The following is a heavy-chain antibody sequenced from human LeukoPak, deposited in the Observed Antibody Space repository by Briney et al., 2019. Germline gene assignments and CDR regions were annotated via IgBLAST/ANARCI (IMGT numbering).Heavy chain of an antibody. Sequence: ETLSLTCAVYGGSFSGYYWSWIRQPPGKGLEWIGEINHSGSTNYNPSLKSRVTISVDTSKNQFSLKLSSVTAADTAVYYCARHGGLIAVAGSDWFDPWGQGTLVTVSS. J-gene: IGHJ5*02. CDR1: GGSFSGYY. D-gene: IGHD6-19*01. CDR2: INHSGST. CDR3: ARHGGLIAVAGSDWFDP. V-gene: IGHV4-34*01.